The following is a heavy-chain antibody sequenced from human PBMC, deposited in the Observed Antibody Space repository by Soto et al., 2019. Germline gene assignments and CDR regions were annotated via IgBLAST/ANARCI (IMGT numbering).Heavy chain of an antibody. CDR1: GLAFPIDD. D-gene: IGHD3-16*02. Sequence: QVQLVQSGAEVKKPGASVQVSCKASGLAFPIDDIIWVRQTIGQGLEFMGWMNPSGSNTGYAQKFQGRATFTWNTPTSTAYMDLSGLRSEDTAVYYCARYRTKVPVAFDVWGQGTMVTVSS. CDR3: ARYRTKVPVAFDV. J-gene: IGHJ3*01. V-gene: IGHV1-8*01. CDR2: MNPSGSNT.